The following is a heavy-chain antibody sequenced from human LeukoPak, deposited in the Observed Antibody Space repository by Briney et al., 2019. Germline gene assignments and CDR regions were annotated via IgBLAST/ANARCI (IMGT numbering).Heavy chain of an antibody. V-gene: IGHV3-30-3*01. CDR2: ISYDGSNK. J-gene: IGHJ4*02. CDR3: AREPRYGDYGGDLDY. D-gene: IGHD4-17*01. Sequence: PGGSLRLSCAASGFTFSSYAMHWVRQAPGKGLEWVAVISYDGSNKYYADSVKGRFTISRDNSKNTLYLQMNSLRAEDTAVYYCAREPRYGDYGGDLDYWGQGTLVTVSS. CDR1: GFTFSSYA.